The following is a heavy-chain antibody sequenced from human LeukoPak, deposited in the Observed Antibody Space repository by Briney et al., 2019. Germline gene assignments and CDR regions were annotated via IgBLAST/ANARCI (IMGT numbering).Heavy chain of an antibody. D-gene: IGHD4-11*01. V-gene: IGHV3-30*02. J-gene: IGHJ4*02. CDR1: GLTFSNYG. CDR3: AKDTANYSNYVFVS. CDR2: IRYDGSNR. Sequence: GGSLRLSCAASGLTFSNYGMHWVRQAPGKGLEWVAFIRYDGSNRYYADSVKGRFTLSRDNSKNTLYLQMNSLRAEDTAVYYCAKDTANYSNYVFVSWGQGTLVTVSS.